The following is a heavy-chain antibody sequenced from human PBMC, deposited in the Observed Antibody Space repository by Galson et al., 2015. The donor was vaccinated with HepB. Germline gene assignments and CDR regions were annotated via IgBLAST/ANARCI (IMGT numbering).Heavy chain of an antibody. CDR3: ARDHGEQLFDY. J-gene: IGHJ4*02. V-gene: IGHV3-48*04. Sequence: SLRLSCAASGFTFSSYSMNWVRQAPGKGLEWVSYISSSGSTIYYADSVKGRFTISRDNAKNSLYLQMNSLRAEDTAVYYCARDHGEQLFDYWGQGTLVTVSS. D-gene: IGHD6-13*01. CDR1: GFTFSSYS. CDR2: ISSSGSTI.